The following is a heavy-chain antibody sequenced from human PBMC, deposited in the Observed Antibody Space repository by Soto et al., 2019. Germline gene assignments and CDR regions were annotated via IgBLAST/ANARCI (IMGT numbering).Heavy chain of an antibody. V-gene: IGHV5-10-1*01. J-gene: IGHJ6*02. D-gene: IGHD6-13*01. CDR3: ARHHSVFDTYSSSWYYSYGMDV. Sequence: GESLKISCKGSGYSFTRYWISWVRQMPGKGLEWMGRIDPSDSYTNYSPSFQGHVTISADKSISAAYLQWSSLKASDTAMDYCARHHSVFDTYSSSWYYSYGMDVWGQGTTVTVSS. CDR1: GYSFTRYW. CDR2: IDPSDSYT.